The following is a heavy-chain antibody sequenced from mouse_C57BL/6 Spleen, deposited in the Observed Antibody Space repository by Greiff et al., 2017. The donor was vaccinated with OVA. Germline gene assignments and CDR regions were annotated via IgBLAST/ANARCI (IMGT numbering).Heavy chain of an antibody. CDR1: GYTFTSYW. D-gene: IGHD3-3*01. CDR3: ARRGGRGYAMDY. CDR2: IHPNSGST. J-gene: IGHJ4*01. Sequence: VQLQQPGAELVKPGASVKLSCKASGYTFTSYWMHWVKQRPGQGLEWIGMIHPNSGSTNYNEKFKSKATLTVDKSSSTAYMQLSSLTSEDSAVDYCARRGGRGYAMDYWGQGTSVTVSS. V-gene: IGHV1-64*01.